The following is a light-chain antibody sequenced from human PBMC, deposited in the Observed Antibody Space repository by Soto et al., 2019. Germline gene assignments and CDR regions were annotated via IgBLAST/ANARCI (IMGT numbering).Light chain of an antibody. J-gene: IGKJ5*01. Sequence: EIVLTQSPGTQSLSPGETATLSCRASQSVGSNNLAWYHQKPGQTPRLLIYDASSRATGIPDRFSGSVSGTDFTLTISRLEPEDFAVYYCQQYANSITFGQGTRLEIE. CDR1: QSVGSNN. CDR2: DAS. CDR3: QQYANSIT. V-gene: IGKV3-20*01.